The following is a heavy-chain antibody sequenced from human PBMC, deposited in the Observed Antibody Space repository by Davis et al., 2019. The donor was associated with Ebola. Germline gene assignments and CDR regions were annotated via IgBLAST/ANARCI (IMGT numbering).Heavy chain of an antibody. J-gene: IGHJ6*02. Sequence: GESLKISCAASGFTFSSYEMNWVRQAPGKGLEWVSYISSSGSTIYYADSVKGRFTISRDNAKNSLYLQMNSLRAEDTAVYYCARGDYDSSGYQYYYYYYGMDVWGQGTTVTVSS. CDR2: ISSSGSTI. CDR1: GFTFSSYE. CDR3: ARGDYDSSGYQYYYYYYGMDV. D-gene: IGHD3-22*01. V-gene: IGHV3-48*03.